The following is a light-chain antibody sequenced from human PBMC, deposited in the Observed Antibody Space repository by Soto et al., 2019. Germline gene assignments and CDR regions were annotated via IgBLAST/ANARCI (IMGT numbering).Light chain of an antibody. V-gene: IGKV1-27*01. Sequence: DIQMTQSPSSLSASVGDRVTITCRASQGISNYLALYQQIPWKVPKLPISAAATLQSGVPSRFSGSGSGTDFTLTISSLQPEDVATYYCQKYTNVPTFGGGNKVEIK. CDR3: QKYTNVPT. CDR1: QGISNY. CDR2: AAA. J-gene: IGKJ4*01.